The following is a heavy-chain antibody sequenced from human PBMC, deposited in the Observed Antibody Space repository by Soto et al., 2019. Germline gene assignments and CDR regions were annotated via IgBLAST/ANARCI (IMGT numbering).Heavy chain of an antibody. Sequence: PGESLKISCKGSGYSFTSYWIGWVRQMPGKGLEWMGIIYPGDSDTRYSPPFQGQVTISADKSISTAYLQWSSLKASDTAMYYCASPQGYDFWSGYRKTSYYYGMDVWGQGTTVTVSS. D-gene: IGHD3-3*01. CDR2: IYPGDSDT. V-gene: IGHV5-51*01. CDR3: ASPQGYDFWSGYRKTSYYYGMDV. CDR1: GYSFTSYW. J-gene: IGHJ6*02.